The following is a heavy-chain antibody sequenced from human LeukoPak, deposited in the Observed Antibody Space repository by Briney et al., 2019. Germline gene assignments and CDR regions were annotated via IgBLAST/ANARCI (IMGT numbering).Heavy chain of an antibody. CDR1: GFTFSSYS. D-gene: IGHD3-22*01. J-gene: IGHJ4*02. V-gene: IGHV3-48*02. CDR3: ARVSPRTYYYDSSGYDFDY. Sequence: PGGSLRLSCAASGFTFSSYSMNWVRQAPGKGLEWVSCISSSSSTIYYADSVKGRFTISRDNAKNSLYLQMNSLRDEDTAVYYCARVSPRTYYYDSSGYDFDYWGQGTLVTVSS. CDR2: ISSSSSTI.